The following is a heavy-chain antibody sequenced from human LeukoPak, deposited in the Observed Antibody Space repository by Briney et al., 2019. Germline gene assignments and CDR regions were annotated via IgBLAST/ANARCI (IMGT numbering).Heavy chain of an antibody. D-gene: IGHD2-2*01. V-gene: IGHV5-51*01. CDR2: IYPGDSDT. CDR1: GYSFTTYW. CDR3: ARRQGCSSTSCPPDS. J-gene: IGHJ4*02. Sequence: GESLKISCRGSGYSFTTYWIGWVRQMPGKGLEWMGIIYPGDSDTRYSPSFQGQVTMSADKSINTAYLQWSSLQASDNAMYYCARRQGCSSTSCPPDSWGQGTLVTVSS.